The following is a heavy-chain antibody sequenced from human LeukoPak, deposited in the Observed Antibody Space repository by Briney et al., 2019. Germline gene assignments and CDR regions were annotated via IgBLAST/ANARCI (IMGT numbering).Heavy chain of an antibody. CDR3: ARGSARGYSYGYNAFDS. D-gene: IGHD5-18*01. CDR2: ITAGNGNT. CDR1: GYNFRNYG. V-gene: IGHV1-18*01. J-gene: IGHJ3*02. Sequence: GASVKVSCKASGYNFRNYGIGWVRQAPRQGLEWMGWITAGNGNTNYAQKVQGRVTMTTDTSTSTAYMELRSLRSDDTDVYFCARGSARGYSYGYNAFDSWGQGTMVTVSS.